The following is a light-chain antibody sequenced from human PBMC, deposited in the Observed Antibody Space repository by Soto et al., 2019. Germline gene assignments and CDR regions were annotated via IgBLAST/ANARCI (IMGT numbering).Light chain of an antibody. V-gene: IGKV3D-15*01. CDR1: ETVRSN. CDR3: QQYNNWPLT. J-gene: IGKJ4*01. CDR2: AAS. Sequence: RVMTQSPDTLSVSPGERATLSCRASETVRSNLAWYQQKPGQAPRLLIYAASTRATGIPARFIGNGSGTEFTLTISSLQSEDFAVYYCQQYNNWPLTVGGGTKVDIK.